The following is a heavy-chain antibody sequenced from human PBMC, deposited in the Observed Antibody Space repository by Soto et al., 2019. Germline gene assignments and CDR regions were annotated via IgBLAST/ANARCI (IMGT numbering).Heavy chain of an antibody. CDR2: ISSDGGTT. V-gene: IGHV3-74*01. D-gene: IGHD3-9*01. CDR1: GFTFSSYG. J-gene: IGHJ4*02. CDR3: ARNYLGLGY. Sequence: EVQMVEYGGGLVQPGGSLRVSYAASGFTFSSYGMVWVSQAPGKGLVWVSYISSDGGTTTYADSVKGLFTISRDNAKNSLYLQLNSLRAEDTAVYYCARNYLGLGYCGQGTLVTVSS.